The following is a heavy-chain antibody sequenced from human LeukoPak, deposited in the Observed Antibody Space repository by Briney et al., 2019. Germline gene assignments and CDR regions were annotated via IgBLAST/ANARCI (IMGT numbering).Heavy chain of an antibody. V-gene: IGHV4-59*01. J-gene: IGHJ4*02. CDR1: GGSISSYY. CDR2: IYYSGST. CDR3: AGGRSSGYYYVRPSPYYFDY. D-gene: IGHD3-22*01. Sequence: PSETLSLTCTVSGGSISSYYWSWIRQPPGKGLEWIGYIYYSGSTNYNPSLKSRVTISVDASKNQFSLKLSSVTAADTAVYYCAGGRSSGYYYVRPSPYYFDYWGQGTLVTVSS.